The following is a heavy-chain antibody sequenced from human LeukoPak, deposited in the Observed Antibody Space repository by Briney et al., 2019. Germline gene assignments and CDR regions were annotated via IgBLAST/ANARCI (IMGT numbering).Heavy chain of an antibody. J-gene: IGHJ4*02. Sequence: ASVKVSCKASGCTFTDYYLHWARQAPGHGLEWMGWINPKTGVTKYAQNFQGRVTMTRDTSISTAYMEVSRLRSDDTAVFYCARDLAMYSPDLDYWGQGTLVTVSS. V-gene: IGHV1-2*02. CDR2: INPKTGVT. D-gene: IGHD1-26*01. CDR3: ARDLAMYSPDLDY. CDR1: GCTFTDYY.